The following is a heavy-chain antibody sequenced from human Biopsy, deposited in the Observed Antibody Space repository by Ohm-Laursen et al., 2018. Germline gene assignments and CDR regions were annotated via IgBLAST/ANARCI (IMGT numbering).Heavy chain of an antibody. CDR3: ARDPLNGHKHFDY. D-gene: IGHD2-8*01. Sequence: GASVKASCQASSYTFTDYNIHWMRQAPGQGLEWLGYINCKTGATNYAQKFQGTVTMTRDTSISTAYLALGSLRSADTAIYYCARDPLNGHKHFDYWGQGSLVTVSS. V-gene: IGHV1-2*02. CDR2: INCKTGAT. J-gene: IGHJ4*02. CDR1: SYTFTDYN.